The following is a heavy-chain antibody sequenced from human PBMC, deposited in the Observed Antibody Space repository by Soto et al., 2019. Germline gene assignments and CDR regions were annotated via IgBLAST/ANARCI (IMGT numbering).Heavy chain of an antibody. CDR2: IYHSGST. CDR1: RGSIRTSNW. J-gene: IGHJ3*02. Sequence: PSETLSLTYEFSRGSIRTSNWGSWVRKPPGKGLEWIGEIYHSGSTNYNPSLKSRVTISVDKSKNQFSLKLSSVTAADTAVYYCARGAGYCTNGVCPSYDAFDIWGQGTMVS. CDR3: ARGAGYCTNGVCPSYDAFDI. V-gene: IGHV4-4*02. D-gene: IGHD2-8*01.